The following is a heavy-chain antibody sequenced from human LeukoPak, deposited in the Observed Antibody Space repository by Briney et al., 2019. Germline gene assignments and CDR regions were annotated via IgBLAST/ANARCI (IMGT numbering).Heavy chain of an antibody. CDR3: ARDYLAAAGYYYYYMDV. CDR2: INPNSGGT. V-gene: IGHV1-2*02. CDR1: GYTFTGYY. J-gene: IGHJ6*03. Sequence: ASVKVSCKASGYTFTGYYMHWVRQAPGQGLEWMGWINPNSGGTNYAQKFQGRVTMTRDTSISTAYMELSRLRSDDTAVYYCARDYLAAAGYYYYYMDVWGKGTTVTVSS. D-gene: IGHD6-13*01.